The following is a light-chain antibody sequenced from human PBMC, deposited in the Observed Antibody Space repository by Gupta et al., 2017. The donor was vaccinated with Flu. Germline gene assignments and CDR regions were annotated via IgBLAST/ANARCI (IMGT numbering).Light chain of an antibody. V-gene: IGKV1-6*02. CDR3: RQEDTYPRT. Sequence: AIQMTQSPSSLSASIGDRVTISCRASQAIRSDLAWYQHTPGKAPKLLIFGGSSLQSGVPSTFSGSGSATDFTLTISGLQPEDFATYYCRQEDTYPRTFGQGTKVEI. J-gene: IGKJ2*01. CDR2: GGS. CDR1: QAIRSD.